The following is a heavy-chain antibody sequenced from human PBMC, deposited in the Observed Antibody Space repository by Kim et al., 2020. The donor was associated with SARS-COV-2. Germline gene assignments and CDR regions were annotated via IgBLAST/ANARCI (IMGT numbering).Heavy chain of an antibody. V-gene: IGHV4-34*01. D-gene: IGHD3-10*01. CDR2: INHSGST. J-gene: IGHJ3*02. CDR1: GGSFSGYY. CDR3: ARGGDGSGAFLWI. Sequence: SETLSLTCAVYGGSFSGYYWSWIRQPPGKGLEWIGEINHSGSTNYNPSLKSRVTISVDTSKNQFSLKLSSVTAADTAVYYCARGGDGSGAFLWIWGQGTMVTVSS.